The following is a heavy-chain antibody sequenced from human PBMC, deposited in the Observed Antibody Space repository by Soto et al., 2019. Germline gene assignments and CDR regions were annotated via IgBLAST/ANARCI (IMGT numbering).Heavy chain of an antibody. CDR1: GFSLSTSGVG. J-gene: IGHJ5*02. D-gene: IGHD6-19*01. CDR3: AQEPGDSRGGQKTGFDP. CDR2: IYWDDDK. Sequence: SGPTLVNPTQTLTLTCTFSGFSLSTSGVGVGWIRQPPGKALEWLALIYWDDDKRYSPSLKSRLTITKDTSKNQVVLTMTNMEPGDTAKYSCAQEPGDSRGGQKTGFDPWGKGTRVPVSP. V-gene: IGHV2-5*02.